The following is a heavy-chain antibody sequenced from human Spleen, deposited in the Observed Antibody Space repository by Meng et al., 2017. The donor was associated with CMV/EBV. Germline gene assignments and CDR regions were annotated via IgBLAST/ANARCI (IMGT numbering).Heavy chain of an antibody. Sequence: KASGYTFSDYNLHWVRQAPGQGLQWVGWSNPDSGATEYAQKFQGRVTMTRDTSISTAYMELSSLRSDDTAVYYCARGSGRYFYYFDYWGQGTLVTVSS. CDR2: SNPDSGAT. D-gene: IGHD1-26*01. CDR1: GYTFSDYN. CDR3: ARGSGRYFYYFDY. J-gene: IGHJ4*02. V-gene: IGHV1-2*02.